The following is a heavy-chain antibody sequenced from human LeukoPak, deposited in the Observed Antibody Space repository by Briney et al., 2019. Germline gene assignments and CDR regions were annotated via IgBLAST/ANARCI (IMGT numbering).Heavy chain of an antibody. Sequence: GGSLRLSCAASGFAFSNYAMSWVRQAPGKGLEWVSAIGGAGTNTHYADSVKGRFTISRDNSKNTLYLQMNSLRAEDTAVYYCAKDMYYYDSSGYYYFPPYFDYWGQGTLVTVSS. J-gene: IGHJ4*02. V-gene: IGHV3-23*01. CDR2: IGGAGTNT. CDR3: AKDMYYYDSSGYYYFPPYFDY. CDR1: GFAFSNYA. D-gene: IGHD3-22*01.